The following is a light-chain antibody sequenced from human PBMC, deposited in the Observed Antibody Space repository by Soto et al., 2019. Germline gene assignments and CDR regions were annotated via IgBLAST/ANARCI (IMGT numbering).Light chain of an antibody. CDR1: QGISSY. J-gene: IGKJ5*01. V-gene: IGKV1-9*01. CDR2: AAS. CDR3: QQLNSYPIN. Sequence: DIQLTQSPSFLSASAGDRFTITCRASQGISSYLAWYQQKPGKAPKLLIYAASTLQSGVPSRFSGSGSGTEFTLTISSLQPEDFATYYCQQLNSYPINCGQGTRREI.